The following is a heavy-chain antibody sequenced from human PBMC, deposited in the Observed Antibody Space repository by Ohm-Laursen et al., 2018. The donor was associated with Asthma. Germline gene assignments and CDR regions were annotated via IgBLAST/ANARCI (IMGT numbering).Heavy chain of an antibody. V-gene: IGHV3-30*19. CDR1: GFTFSSYG. CDR2: ISYDGSNK. CDR3: ARDISPTRYCSGGSCYSTTYYYYYGMDV. J-gene: IGHJ6*02. D-gene: IGHD2-15*01. Sequence: SLRLSCTASGFTFSSYGMHWVRQAPGKGLEWVAVISYDGSNKYYAGSVKGRFTISRDNSKNTLYLQMNSLRAEDTAVYYCARDISPTRYCSGGSCYSTTYYYYYGMDVWGQGTTVTVSS.